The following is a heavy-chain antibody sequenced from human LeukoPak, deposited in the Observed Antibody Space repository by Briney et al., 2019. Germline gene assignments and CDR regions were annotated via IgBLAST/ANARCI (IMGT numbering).Heavy chain of an antibody. V-gene: IGHV4-59*08. Sequence: PSETLSLTCTVSGGSIRSYYWSWIRQPPGKGLEWIGYMYYSGSAKYNPSLKSRVTISVDTSKNQFSLKLSSVTAADTAVYYCARRRSIAAAGMGFDYWAREPWSPSPQ. J-gene: IGHJ4*02. CDR1: GGSIRSYY. CDR3: ARRRSIAAAGMGFDY. D-gene: IGHD6-13*01. CDR2: MYYSGSA.